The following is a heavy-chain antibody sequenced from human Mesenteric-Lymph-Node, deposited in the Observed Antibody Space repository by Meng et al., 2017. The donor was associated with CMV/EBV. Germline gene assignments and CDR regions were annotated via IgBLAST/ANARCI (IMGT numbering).Heavy chain of an antibody. V-gene: IGHV1-2*02. CDR2: INPNSGGT. Sequence: SGSPFTGYSIHWVRQAPGQGLEWMGWINPNSGGTNFAQRFQGRVTMTTDTSISTAYMELTSLMSDDTAVYYCARVSPYSSSWQFDYWGQGTLVTVSS. J-gene: IGHJ4*02. CDR1: GSPFTGYS. CDR3: ARVSPYSSSWQFDY. D-gene: IGHD6-13*01.